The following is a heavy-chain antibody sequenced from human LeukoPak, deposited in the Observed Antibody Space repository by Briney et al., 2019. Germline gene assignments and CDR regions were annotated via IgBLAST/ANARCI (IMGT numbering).Heavy chain of an antibody. J-gene: IGHJ3*02. V-gene: IGHV4-59*11. CDR2: ISHIGRT. CDR3: ARDLVTVTKGFDI. Sequence: SETLSLTCAVSGDSFSSHYWTWIRQSPGTGLEWIGYISHIGRTNYNPSLKSRVTISIDTSKNQFSLKLKSVTAADTAVYYCARDLVTVTKGFDIWGQGTMVSVSS. CDR1: GDSFSSHY. D-gene: IGHD4-17*01.